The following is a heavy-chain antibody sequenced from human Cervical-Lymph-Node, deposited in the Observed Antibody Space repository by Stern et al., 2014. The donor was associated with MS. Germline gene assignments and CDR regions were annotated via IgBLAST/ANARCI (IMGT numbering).Heavy chain of an antibody. CDR3: ARSASAIFGVVVHYYYDS. CDR1: GGTLNNHE. V-gene: IGHV1-69*01. CDR2: FIPAFGRA. J-gene: IGHJ4*02. D-gene: IGHD3-3*01. Sequence: QVQLVQSGAEVKKPGSSVKVSCKASGGTLNNHEITWVRQAPGQGLEWMGGFIPAFGRANYAQKFQGRLTFTADESTSTAYMELSSLRSEDTAVYYCARSASAIFGVVVHYYYDSWGQGTLVTVSS.